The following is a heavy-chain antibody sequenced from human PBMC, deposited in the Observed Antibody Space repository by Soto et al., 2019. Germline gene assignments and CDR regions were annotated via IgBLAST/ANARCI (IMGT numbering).Heavy chain of an antibody. CDR1: GYSFTSLD. CDR2: MEPSTGKT. CDR3: ARGVSAGVDY. D-gene: IGHD1-26*01. V-gene: IGHV1-8*01. Sequence: QVQLVQSGAEVREPGASVKVSCKAAGYSFTSLDINWVLQTAGQVLEWMGWMEPSTGKTGYAQQCQGRVTMTRDTSINTADMELTTITSDDTAFYYCARGVSAGVDYWGQGTLVTVSS. J-gene: IGHJ4*02.